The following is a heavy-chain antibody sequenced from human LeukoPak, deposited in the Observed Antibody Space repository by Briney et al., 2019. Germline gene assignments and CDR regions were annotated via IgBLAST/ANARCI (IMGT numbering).Heavy chain of an antibody. Sequence: KHGESLKISCKGSGYSFTSYWIGWVRQMPGKGLEWMGIIYPGDSDTRYSPSFQGQVTISADKSITTTYLQWSSLKARDTDVYYCARPPLDSYDLLTGYENDYWGQGNLVTVSS. J-gene: IGHJ4*02. V-gene: IGHV5-51*01. CDR3: ARPPLDSYDLLTGYENDY. CDR1: GYSFTSYW. D-gene: IGHD3-9*01. CDR2: IYPGDSDT.